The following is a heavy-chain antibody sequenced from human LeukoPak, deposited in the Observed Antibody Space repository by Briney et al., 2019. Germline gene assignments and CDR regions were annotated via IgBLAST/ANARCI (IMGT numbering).Heavy chain of an antibody. Sequence: SETLSLTCTVSGDSISSGDYYWTWIRQHPGKGLEWIAYMFYRGSSHFNPSLRSRVTMSGDASKNQFSLNLTSVTAADTAVYYCVKDSRFSWYYHWGQGTLVTVYS. CDR1: GDSISSGDYY. V-gene: IGHV4-31*03. J-gene: IGHJ5*02. CDR2: MFYRGSS. CDR3: VKDSRFSWYYH.